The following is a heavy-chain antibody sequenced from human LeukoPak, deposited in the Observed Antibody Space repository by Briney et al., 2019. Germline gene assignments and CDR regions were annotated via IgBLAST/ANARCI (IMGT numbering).Heavy chain of an antibody. V-gene: IGHV4-4*02. Sequence: GSLRLSCAASGFTFSSYAMSWVRQSPGKGLEWIGNVYYSGSTQYNPSLRGRVSISMDKTKNQFSLNLNSVSVTDTAIYYCARRDYAAWFDPWGQGTLVTVSS. D-gene: IGHD4/OR15-4a*01. CDR3: ARRDYAAWFDP. J-gene: IGHJ5*02. CDR1: GFTFSSYA. CDR2: VYYSGST.